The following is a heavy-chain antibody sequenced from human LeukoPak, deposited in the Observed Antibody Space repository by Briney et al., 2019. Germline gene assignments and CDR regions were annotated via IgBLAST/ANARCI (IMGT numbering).Heavy chain of an antibody. CDR2: IYTSGST. J-gene: IGHJ5*02. Sequence: KPSQTLSLTCTVSGGSISSGSYYWSWIRQPAGKGLEWIGRIYTSGSTNYNPSLKSRVTISIDTSKNQFSLKVISVTAADTAIYYCARESGSYLWRSWLNPWGQGTLVTVSS. CDR3: ARESGSYLWRSWLNP. V-gene: IGHV4-61*02. D-gene: IGHD3-16*01. CDR1: GGSISSGSYY.